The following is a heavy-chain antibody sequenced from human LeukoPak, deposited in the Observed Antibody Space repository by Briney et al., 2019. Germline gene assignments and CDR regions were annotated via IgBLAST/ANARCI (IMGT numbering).Heavy chain of an antibody. CDR1: GYTFTSYG. V-gene: IGHV1-18*01. D-gene: IGHD6-19*01. J-gene: IGHJ6*02. CDR3: AREIFGYKSGPTYGMDV. Sequence: ASVKVSSKSSGYTFTSYGISWVRQAPGQELEWMGWISAYNGNTNYAQKLQGRVTMTTHTYTSTAYMELRSQRSDDTAVYYCAREIFGYKSGPTYGMDVWGQGTTVTVSS. CDR2: ISAYNGNT.